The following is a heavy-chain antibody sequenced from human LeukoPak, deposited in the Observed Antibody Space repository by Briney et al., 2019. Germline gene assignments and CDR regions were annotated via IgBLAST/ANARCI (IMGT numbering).Heavy chain of an antibody. V-gene: IGHV1-46*01. CDR1: GYTFTSYY. Sequence: GASVKVSCKAPGYTFTSYYMHWVRQAPGQGLEWMGIINPSGGSTSYAQKFQGRVTMTRDTSTSTVYMELSSLRSEDTAVYYCARDFGSGSYLEPIYYFDYWGQGTLVTVSS. D-gene: IGHD1-26*01. CDR2: INPSGGST. J-gene: IGHJ4*02. CDR3: ARDFGSGSYLEPIYYFDY.